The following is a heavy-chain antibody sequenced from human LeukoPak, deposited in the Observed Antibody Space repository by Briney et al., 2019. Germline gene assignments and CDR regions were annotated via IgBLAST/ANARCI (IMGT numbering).Heavy chain of an antibody. Sequence: GGSLRLSCTASGFTFSNYKMNWVRQAPGQGLEWISHISSGSKTIYYVNSVKGRFTISRDNSKNTVDLRMNSLRAEDTAVYYCTRDPPSSGWSFDYWGQGTLVTVSS. V-gene: IGHV3-48*01. CDR3: TRDPPSSGWSFDY. CDR2: ISSGSKTI. CDR1: GFTFSNYK. D-gene: IGHD6-19*01. J-gene: IGHJ4*02.